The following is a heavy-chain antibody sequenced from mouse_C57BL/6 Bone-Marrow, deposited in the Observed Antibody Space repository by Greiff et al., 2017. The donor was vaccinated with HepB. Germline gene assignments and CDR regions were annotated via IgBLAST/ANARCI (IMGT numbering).Heavy chain of an antibody. J-gene: IGHJ1*03. Sequence: QVQLKQPGAELVKPGASVKLSCKASGYTFTSYWMHWVKQRPGRGLEWIGRIDPNSGGTKYNEKFKSKATLTVDKPSSTAYMQLSSLTSEDSAVYYCASYYGSSIWYIDVWGTGTTVTVSS. V-gene: IGHV1-72*01. CDR3: ASYYGSSIWYIDV. D-gene: IGHD1-1*01. CDR1: GYTFTSYW. CDR2: IDPNSGGT.